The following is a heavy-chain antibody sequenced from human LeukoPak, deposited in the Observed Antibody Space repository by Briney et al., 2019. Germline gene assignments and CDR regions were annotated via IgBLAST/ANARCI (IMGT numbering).Heavy chain of an antibody. CDR1: GFTFSRYW. D-gene: IGHD1-14*01. CDR3: AKDNPVLDY. CDR2: IRYDGSNE. J-gene: IGHJ4*02. Sequence: GGSLRLSCAASGFTFSRYWMSWVRQAPGKGLEWVAFIRYDGSNEYADSVKGRFTISRDISKNTLYLQMNSLRAEDTALYYCAKDNPVLDYWGQGTLVTVSS. V-gene: IGHV3-30*02.